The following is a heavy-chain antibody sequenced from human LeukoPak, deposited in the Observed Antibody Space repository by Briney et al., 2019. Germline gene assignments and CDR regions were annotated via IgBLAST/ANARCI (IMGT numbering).Heavy chain of an antibody. Sequence: PGGSVRLSCAASGFTVSSNYMSWVREAPGKGLEWVSVIYSGGSTYYADSVKGRFTISRDNSKNTLYLQMNSLRAEDTAVDYCARGNCGGDCYTRLYYFDYWGQGTLVTVSS. V-gene: IGHV3-53*01. CDR2: IYSGGST. D-gene: IGHD2-21*02. CDR1: GFTVSSNY. J-gene: IGHJ4*02. CDR3: ARGNCGGDCYTRLYYFDY.